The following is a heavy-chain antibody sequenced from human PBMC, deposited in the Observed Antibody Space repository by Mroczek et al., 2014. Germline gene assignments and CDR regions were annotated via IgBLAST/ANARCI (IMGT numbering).Heavy chain of an antibody. CDR2: ISGSGGST. CDR3: AKVPGRYLASQLNAFDI. J-gene: IGHJ3*02. CDR1: GFTFSSYA. V-gene: IGHV3-23*04. Sequence: VQLVESGGGLVQPGGSLRLSCAASGFTFSSYAMSWVRQAPGKGLEWVSAISGSGGSTYYADSVKGRFTISRDNSKNTLYLQMNSLRAEDTAVYYCAKVPGRYLASQLNAFDIWGQGTMVTVSS. D-gene: IGHD3-16*02.